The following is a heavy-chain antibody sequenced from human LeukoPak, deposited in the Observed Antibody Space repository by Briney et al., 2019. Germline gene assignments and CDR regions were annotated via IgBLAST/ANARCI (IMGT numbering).Heavy chain of an antibody. D-gene: IGHD3-22*01. Sequence: GGSLRLSCAAYGFTFSSYAMSWVRQAPGKGLEWVSAISGSGGSTYYADSVKGRFTISRDNSKNTLYLQMNSLRAEDTAVYYCAKGSYYYDSSGYYLIFLFPFDYWGQGTLVTVSS. V-gene: IGHV3-23*01. CDR2: ISGSGGST. J-gene: IGHJ4*02. CDR3: AKGSYYYDSSGYYLIFLFPFDY. CDR1: GFTFSSYA.